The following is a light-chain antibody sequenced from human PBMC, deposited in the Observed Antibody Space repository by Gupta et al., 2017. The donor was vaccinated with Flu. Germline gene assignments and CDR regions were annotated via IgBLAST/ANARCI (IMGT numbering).Light chain of an antibody. Sequence: TLSVSPGERATLSCRASQSVRSKLAWYQQKPGQAPRLLIYGASTRDTGIPARFSGSGYGTEFTLTISSRQSEDFAVYYCQQDKDWPLYTFGQGTKVEIK. CDR2: GAS. J-gene: IGKJ2*01. CDR3: QQDKDWPLYT. CDR1: QSVRSK. V-gene: IGKV3-15*01.